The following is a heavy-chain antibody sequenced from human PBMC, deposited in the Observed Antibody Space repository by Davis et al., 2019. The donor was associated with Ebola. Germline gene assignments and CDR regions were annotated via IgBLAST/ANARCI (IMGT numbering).Heavy chain of an antibody. D-gene: IGHD6-6*01. CDR3: AKDNEQLVAYFDY. Sequence: GGSLRLSCAASGFTFSSYSMNWVRQAPGKGLEWVSYISSSSSTIYYADSVKGRFTISRDNSKKTLYLQMNSLRAEDTAVYYCAKDNEQLVAYFDYWGQGTLVTVSS. CDR2: ISSSSSTI. J-gene: IGHJ4*02. V-gene: IGHV3-48*01. CDR1: GFTFSSYS.